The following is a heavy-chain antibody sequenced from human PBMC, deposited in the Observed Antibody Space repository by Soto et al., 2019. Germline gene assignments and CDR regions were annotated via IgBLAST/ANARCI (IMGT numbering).Heavy chain of an antibody. V-gene: IGHV3-9*01. J-gene: IGHJ6*02. D-gene: IGHD2-8*02. CDR3: AKSTGGTANGMGV. CDR1: GFSFDDYA. CDR2: ISCNSGTI. Sequence: EVPVVESGGGLVQPGRSLRLSCAASGFSFDDYAMHWVRQAPGKGLEWVSGISCNSGTIGYADSVKGRFTISRDNAKNSLYLQMNSLRAEDTALYYCAKSTGGTANGMGVWGQGTTVTVSS.